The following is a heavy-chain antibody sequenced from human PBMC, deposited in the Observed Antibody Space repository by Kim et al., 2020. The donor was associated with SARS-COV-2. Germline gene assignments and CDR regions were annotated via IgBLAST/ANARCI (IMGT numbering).Heavy chain of an antibody. CDR2: IYYSGST. J-gene: IGHJ4*02. CDR3: ARVLLYSGYESFSRYFDY. V-gene: IGHV4-39*07. Sequence: SETLSLTCTVSGGSISSSSYYWGWIRQPPGKGLEWIGSIYYSGSTYYNPSLKSRVTISVDTSKNQFSLKLSSVTAADTAVYYCARVLLYSGYESFSRYFDYWGQGTLVTVSS. CDR1: GGSISSSSYY. D-gene: IGHD5-12*01.